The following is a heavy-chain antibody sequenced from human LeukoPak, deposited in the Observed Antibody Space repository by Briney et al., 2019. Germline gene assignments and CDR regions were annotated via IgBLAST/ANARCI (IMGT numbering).Heavy chain of an antibody. D-gene: IGHD2-2*01. J-gene: IGHJ4*02. CDR1: GYTFTGYY. V-gene: IGHV1-2*02. CDR2: INPNSGGT. CDR3: ARDAATRYCSSTSCPQDY. Sequence: ASVKASCKASGYTFTGYYMHWVRQAPGQGLEWMGWINPNSGGTNYAQKFQGRVTMTRDTSISTAHMELSRLRSDDTAVYYCARDAATRYCSSTSCPQDYWGQGTLVTVSS.